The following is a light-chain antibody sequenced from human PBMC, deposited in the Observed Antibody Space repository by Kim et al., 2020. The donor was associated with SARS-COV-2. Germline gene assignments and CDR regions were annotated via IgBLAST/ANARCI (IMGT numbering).Light chain of an antibody. CDR1: QGISTF. V-gene: IGKV1-39*01. CDR3: NSSTNSSRYT. Sequence: APAGNIVTITSRTSQGISTFLNWYQQKPGKAPNLLIHSATTLPCGVPSRFCGSESGTEVTLTICSLHAEDFATYYCNSSTNSSRYTFGLGTKLKI. CDR2: SAT. J-gene: IGKJ2*01.